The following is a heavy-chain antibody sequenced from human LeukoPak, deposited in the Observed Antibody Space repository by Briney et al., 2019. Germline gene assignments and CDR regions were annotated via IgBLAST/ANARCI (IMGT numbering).Heavy chain of an antibody. CDR3: ATGGIRFLSQDY. V-gene: IGHV3-48*01. J-gene: IGHJ4*02. CDR2: IGSSGTTM. Sequence: PGGSLRLSCTVSGFTFSSYTMNWVRQAPGKGLEWVSSIGSSGTTMYYADSVKGRFTISRDNAKTSVFLQMNNLRAEDTAVYYCATGGIRFLSQDYWGQGSLVTVSS. D-gene: IGHD3-3*01. CDR1: GFTFSSYT.